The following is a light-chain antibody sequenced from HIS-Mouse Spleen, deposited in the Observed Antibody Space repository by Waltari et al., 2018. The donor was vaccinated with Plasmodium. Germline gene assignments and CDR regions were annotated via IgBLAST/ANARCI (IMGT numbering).Light chain of an antibody. CDR2: EDS. Sequence: SYELTQPPSVSVSPGQTARITCSGDAFPKKYAYWYQQKSGQAPVLGIYEDSKRPPGIPERFSGSSSGTMATLTISGAQVEDEADYYCYSTDSSGNHRVFGGGTKLTVL. J-gene: IGLJ3*02. V-gene: IGLV3-10*01. CDR1: AFPKKY. CDR3: YSTDSSGNHRV.